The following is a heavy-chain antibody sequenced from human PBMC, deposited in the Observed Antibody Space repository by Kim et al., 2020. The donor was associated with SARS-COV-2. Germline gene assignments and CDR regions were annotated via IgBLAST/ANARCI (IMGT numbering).Heavy chain of an antibody. Sequence: GGSLRLSCAASGFTFSSYSMNWVRQAPGKGLEWVSSISSSSSYIYYADSVKGRFTISRDNAKNSMYLQMNSLRAEDTAVYYCARDRYYYGSGSSMGTFDYWGQGTLVTVSS. J-gene: IGHJ4*02. CDR1: GFTFSSYS. CDR3: ARDRYYYGSGSSMGTFDY. V-gene: IGHV3-21*01. D-gene: IGHD3-10*01. CDR2: ISSSSSYI.